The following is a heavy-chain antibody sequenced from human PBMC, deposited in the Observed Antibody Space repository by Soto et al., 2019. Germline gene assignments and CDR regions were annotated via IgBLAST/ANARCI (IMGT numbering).Heavy chain of an antibody. Sequence: SGPTLVNPTQTLTLTCTFSGFSLSTSGVGVGWIRQPPGKALEWLALIYWNDDKRYSPSLKSRLTITKDTSKNQVVLTMTYMDPVGTVTYYCGHRDYAWFDLWGQGTLVTVSS. V-gene: IGHV2-5*01. CDR3: GHRDYAWFDL. J-gene: IGHJ5*02. D-gene: IGHD4-17*01. CDR2: IYWNDDK. CDR1: GFSLSTSGVG.